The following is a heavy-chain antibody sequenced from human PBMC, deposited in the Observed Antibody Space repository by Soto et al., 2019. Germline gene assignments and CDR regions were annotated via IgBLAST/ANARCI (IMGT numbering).Heavy chain of an antibody. CDR3: ARDNRKELWGEGLKAMDV. V-gene: IGHV1-18*01. J-gene: IGHJ6*02. Sequence: QVQLVQSGPEVMKPGASVKVSCKASGYTFTTYGISWVRLAPGQGLEWLGWISGYNGQTNYAPRFRDRVTLTTDTSTSTTDMELRSLRSDDTAIYFCARDNRKELWGEGLKAMDVWGQGTTVTVSS. CDR2: ISGYNGQT. D-gene: IGHD2-21*01. CDR1: GYTFTTYG.